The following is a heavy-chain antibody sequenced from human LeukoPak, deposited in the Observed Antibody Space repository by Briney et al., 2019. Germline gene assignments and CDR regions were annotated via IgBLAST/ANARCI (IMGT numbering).Heavy chain of an antibody. Sequence: GASVKVSCKASGYTFTGYYMHWVRQAPGQGLEWMGWINPNSGGTNYAQKFQGRVTMTRDTSISTAYMEPSRLRSDDTAVYYCARGRFLEWLSADYWGQGTLVTVSS. CDR3: ARGRFLEWLSADY. CDR2: INPNSGGT. J-gene: IGHJ4*02. D-gene: IGHD3-3*01. V-gene: IGHV1-2*02. CDR1: GYTFTGYY.